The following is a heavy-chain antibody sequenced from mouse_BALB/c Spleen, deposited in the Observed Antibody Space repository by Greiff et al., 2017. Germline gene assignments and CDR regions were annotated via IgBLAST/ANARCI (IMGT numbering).Heavy chain of an antibody. D-gene: IGHD1-1*01. J-gene: IGHJ4*01. Sequence: EVKLMESGAELVKPGASVKLSCTASGFNFKDTYMHWVKQRPEQGLEWIGRIDPANGNTKYDPKFQGKATITADTSSNTAYLQLSSLTSEDTAVYYCARIYYYGSSCAMDYWGQGTSVTVSS. V-gene: IGHV14-3*02. CDR1: GFNFKDTY. CDR3: ARIYYYGSSCAMDY. CDR2: IDPANGNT.